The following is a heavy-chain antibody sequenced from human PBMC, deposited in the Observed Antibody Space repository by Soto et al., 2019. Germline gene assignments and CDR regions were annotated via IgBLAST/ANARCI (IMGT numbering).Heavy chain of an antibody. D-gene: IGHD4-17*01. J-gene: IGHJ6*01. CDR3: ARDRGMTTVNNYYYYGMDV. CDR1: GFTFSSYA. Sequence: PGGSLRLSCAASGFTFSSYAMSWVRQAPGKGLEWVSVISGSGGSTYYADSVKGRFTISRDNSKNTLNLQMNSLRAEDTAVYYCARDRGMTTVNNYYYYGMDVWGQGTTVTVSS. V-gene: IGHV3-23*01. CDR2: ISGSGGST.